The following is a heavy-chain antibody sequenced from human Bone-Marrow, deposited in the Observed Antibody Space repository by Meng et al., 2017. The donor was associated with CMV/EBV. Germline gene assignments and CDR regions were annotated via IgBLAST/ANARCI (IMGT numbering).Heavy chain of an antibody. CDR1: GFTLGCNW. CDR3: ATGHFDHRL. Sequence: GESLKISRVGSGFTLGCNWMSRVRQSPGKGPEWVASMNHDGSAKYYVDSVKGRFMISRDDARNSLSLQMTSLRAEDTAVYYCATGHFDHRLWGQGTLVTVSS. CDR2: MNHDGSAK. D-gene: IGHD3-3*02. J-gene: IGHJ4*02. V-gene: IGHV3-7*01.